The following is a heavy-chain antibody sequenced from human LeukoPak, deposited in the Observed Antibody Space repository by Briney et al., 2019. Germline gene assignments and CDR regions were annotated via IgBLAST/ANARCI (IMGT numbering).Heavy chain of an antibody. J-gene: IGHJ6*02. D-gene: IGHD3-10*01. V-gene: IGHV3-30-3*01. Sequence: GGSLRLSCTASGFIFSNFNMHWVRQAPGKGLEWVAVISFDGSNKYYAESVKGRFTISRDNSKNTLFLQMSSLRDEDTAVYYCASLPILLTVKRYGMDVWGQGTTVTVSS. CDR1: GFIFSNFN. CDR2: ISFDGSNK. CDR3: ASLPILLTVKRYGMDV.